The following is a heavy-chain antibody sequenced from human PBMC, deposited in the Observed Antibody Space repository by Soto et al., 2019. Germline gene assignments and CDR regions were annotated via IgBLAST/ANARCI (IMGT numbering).Heavy chain of an antibody. Sequence: PSETLSLTCTVSGGSISPYYWSWIRQPPGKGLEWIGYIYYSGTTSYIPSLKSRVTTSVDTSSNQFSLKLTSVTAADTAVYYCARSLYYYDSSGYSFDYWGQGTPVTVSS. J-gene: IGHJ4*02. D-gene: IGHD3-22*01. V-gene: IGHV4-59*01. CDR3: ARSLYYYDSSGYSFDY. CDR1: GGSISPYY. CDR2: IYYSGTT.